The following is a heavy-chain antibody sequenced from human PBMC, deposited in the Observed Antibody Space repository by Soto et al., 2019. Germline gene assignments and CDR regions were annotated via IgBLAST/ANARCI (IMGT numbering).Heavy chain of an antibody. Sequence: ASVKVSCKASGYTFTSYYMHWVRQAPGQGLEWMGIINPSGGSTSYVQKFQGRVTMTRDTSTSTVYMELSSLRSEDTAVYYCARDKYYYDSSGGPLDYWGQGTLVTVSS. CDR2: INPSGGST. J-gene: IGHJ4*02. D-gene: IGHD3-22*01. V-gene: IGHV1-46*01. CDR1: GYTFTSYY. CDR3: ARDKYYYDSSGGPLDY.